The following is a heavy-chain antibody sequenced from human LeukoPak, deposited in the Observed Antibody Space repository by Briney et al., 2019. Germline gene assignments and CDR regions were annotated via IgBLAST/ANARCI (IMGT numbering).Heavy chain of an antibody. CDR1: GYIFTSYW. V-gene: IGHV5-51*01. D-gene: IGHD4-17*01. Sequence: GESRKISCKGSGYIFTSYWISWVRQLPVKGLEWMGMIYPGDSDTRYSPSFQGQVTISADKSISTAYLQWSSLKASDTAMYYCARQAAVYGDYGIDYWGQGTLVTVSS. CDR2: IYPGDSDT. J-gene: IGHJ4*02. CDR3: ARQAAVYGDYGIDY.